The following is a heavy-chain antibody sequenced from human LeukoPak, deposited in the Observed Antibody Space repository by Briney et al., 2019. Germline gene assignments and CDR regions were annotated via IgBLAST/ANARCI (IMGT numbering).Heavy chain of an antibody. J-gene: IGHJ4*02. D-gene: IGHD5-12*01. V-gene: IGHV4-59*01. CDR2: IYYSGST. CDR3: ARVSGYDWESFYDY. CDR1: GGSISSYY. Sequence: PSEALSLTCTVSGGSISSYYWSWIRQPPGKGLEWIGYIYYSGSTNYNPSLKSRVTISVDTSKNQFSLKLSSVTAADTAVYYCARVSGYDWESFYDYWGQGTLVTVSS.